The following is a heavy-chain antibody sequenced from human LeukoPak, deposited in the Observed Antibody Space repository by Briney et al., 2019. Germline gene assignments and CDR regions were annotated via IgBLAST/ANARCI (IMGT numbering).Heavy chain of an antibody. J-gene: IGHJ5*02. V-gene: IGHV4-34*01. CDR1: GGSFSGYY. CDR3: ANRVTTVTTGSWFDP. CDR2: INHSGST. D-gene: IGHD4-17*01. Sequence: SETLSLTCAVYGGSFSGYYWSWIRQPPGKGLEWIGEINHSGSTNYNPSLKSRVTISVDTSKNQFSLKLSSVTAADTAVHYCANRVTTVTTGSWFDPWGQGTLVTVSS.